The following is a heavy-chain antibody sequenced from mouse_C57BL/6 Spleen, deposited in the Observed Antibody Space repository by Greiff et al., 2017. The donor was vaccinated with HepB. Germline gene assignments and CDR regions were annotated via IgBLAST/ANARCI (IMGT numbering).Heavy chain of an antibody. CDR2: IDPSDSYT. D-gene: IGHD2-5*01. J-gene: IGHJ3*01. V-gene: IGHV1-69*01. CDR3: AFSKAWFAY. Sequence: QVQLQPGAELVMPGASVKLSCKASGYTFTSYWMHWVKQRPGQGLEWIGEIDPSDSYTNYNQKFKGKSTLTVDKSSSTAYMQLSSLTSEDSAVYYCAFSKAWFAYWGQGTLVTVSA. CDR1: GYTFTSYW.